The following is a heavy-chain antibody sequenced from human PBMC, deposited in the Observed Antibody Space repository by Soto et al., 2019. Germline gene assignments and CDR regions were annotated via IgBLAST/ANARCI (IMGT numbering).Heavy chain of an antibody. D-gene: IGHD3-9*01. CDR3: GRLEGLATISYYFDY. CDR2: VYYSGST. CDR1: CGSVRSSSFY. J-gene: IGHJ4*02. V-gene: IGHV4-39*01. Sequence: PSGTLSLTRPVSCGSVRSSSFYWGWGRQPPGKGLEWIGSVYYSGSTYYNPSLESRVTISVDKSKNQFSLKLMSLSAADTAVYYCGRLEGLATISYYFDYWGQGALVTVSS.